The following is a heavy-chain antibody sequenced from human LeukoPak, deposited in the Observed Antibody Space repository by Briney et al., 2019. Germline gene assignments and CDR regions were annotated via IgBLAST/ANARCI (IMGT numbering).Heavy chain of an antibody. V-gene: IGHV5-51*01. D-gene: IGHD3-10*01. CDR2: IYPGDSDT. CDR3: ARLWRLVRGVSSWFDP. J-gene: IGHJ5*02. Sequence: GESLKISCKGSGYSFTSYWIGWVRQMPGKGLEWMGIIYPGDSDTRYSPSFQGQVTISADKSISTAYLQWSSLKASDTAMYYCARLWRLVRGVSSWFDPWGQGTLVTVSS. CDR1: GYSFTSYW.